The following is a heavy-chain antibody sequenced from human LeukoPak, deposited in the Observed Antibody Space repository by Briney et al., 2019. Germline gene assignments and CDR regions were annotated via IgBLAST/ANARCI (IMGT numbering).Heavy chain of an antibody. CDR3: ASSGAGNWFDP. V-gene: IGHV4-34*01. Sequence: SETLSLTCAVSGGSFSGYYWSWIRQPPGKGLEWIGEINHSGSTNYNPSLKSRVTISVDTSKSQFSLKLSSVTAADTAVYYCASSGAGNWFDPWGQGTLVTVSS. D-gene: IGHD3-10*01. CDR1: GGSFSGYY. CDR2: INHSGST. J-gene: IGHJ5*02.